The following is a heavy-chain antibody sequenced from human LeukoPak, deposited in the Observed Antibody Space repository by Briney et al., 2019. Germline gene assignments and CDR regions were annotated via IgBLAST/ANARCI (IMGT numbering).Heavy chain of an antibody. CDR2: IKQDGSEI. J-gene: IGHJ4*02. V-gene: IGHV3-7*01. Sequence: PGGSLRLSCAASGVTFSSYWMSWVRQALGEGLGWVANIKQDGSEIYYVDSVKGRFTISRDNDKNSLYLQKNSLRAEDTAVYYWERVPGIAVAAHFDYWGQGTLVTVSS. D-gene: IGHD6-19*01. CDR3: ERVPGIAVAAHFDY. CDR1: GVTFSSYW.